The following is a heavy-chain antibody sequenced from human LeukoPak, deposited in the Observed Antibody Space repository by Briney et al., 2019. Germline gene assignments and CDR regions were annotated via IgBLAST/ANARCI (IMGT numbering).Heavy chain of an antibody. Sequence: GASVKVSCKASGYPFNIYYVHWIRQAPRQGLEWMGLIASSDGHTNHTRKFQGRLTMTRDTSTRTVYMELSSLTSDDTAVYFCARDLHCGGDCYYTWGQGTRVTVSS. D-gene: IGHD2-21*02. CDR1: GYPFNIYY. CDR3: ARDLHCGGDCYYT. V-gene: IGHV1-46*02. CDR2: IASSDGHT. J-gene: IGHJ5*02.